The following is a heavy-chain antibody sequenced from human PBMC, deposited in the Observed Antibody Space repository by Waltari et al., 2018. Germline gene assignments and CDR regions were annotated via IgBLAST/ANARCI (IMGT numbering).Heavy chain of an antibody. CDR2: TNQHGNEI. D-gene: IGHD3-16*01. CDR3: VRDCLVDSETNTCGQFDS. J-gene: IGHJ4*02. CDR1: AFSFSNDW. Sequence: EVQLVESGGGLVQPGGSLRRACAVSAFSFSNDWMSWIRQGPGMGLEWVAITNQHGNEIYYVDSVKGRFTISRDNAKNSLFLQLSNLRAEDTGVYYCVRDCLVDSETNTCGQFDSWGQGTLVTVSS. V-gene: IGHV3-7*01.